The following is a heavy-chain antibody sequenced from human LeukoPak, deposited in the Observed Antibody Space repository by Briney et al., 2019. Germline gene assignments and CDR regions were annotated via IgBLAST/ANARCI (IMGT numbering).Heavy chain of an antibody. V-gene: IGHV1-18*01. Sequence: ASVKVSCKASGYTFTSYDINWVRQAPGQGLEWMGWISAYNGNTNYAQKLQGRVTMTTDTSTSTAYMELRSLRSDDTAVYYCARHSSWYQYYYYYYMDVWGKGTTVTVSS. D-gene: IGHD6-13*01. CDR1: GYTFTSYD. CDR2: ISAYNGNT. J-gene: IGHJ6*03. CDR3: ARHSSWYQYYYYYYMDV.